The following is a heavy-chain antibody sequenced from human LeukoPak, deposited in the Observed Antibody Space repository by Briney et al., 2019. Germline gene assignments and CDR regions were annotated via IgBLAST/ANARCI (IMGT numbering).Heavy chain of an antibody. CDR3: ARDYYDSSGYAENWFDP. CDR2: ISAYNGNT. D-gene: IGHD3-22*01. V-gene: IGHV1-18*01. J-gene: IGHJ5*02. CDR1: GYTFTSYG. Sequence: ASVKVSCKASGYTFTSYGISWVRQAPGQGLEWMGSISAYNGNTNYAQKLQGRVTMTTDTSTSTAYMELRSLRSDDTAVYYCARDYYDSSGYAENWFDPWGQATLVTVSS.